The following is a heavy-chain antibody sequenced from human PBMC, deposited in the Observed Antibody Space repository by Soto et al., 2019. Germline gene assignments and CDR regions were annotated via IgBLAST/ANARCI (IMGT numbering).Heavy chain of an antibody. CDR2: VSTSGRST. V-gene: IGHV3-64D*06. J-gene: IGHJ4*02. Sequence: GGSLRLSCSASGFIFSESTIYWVRQVPGKGLEAISAVSTSGRSTYYADSVKDRFTISRDNSKNTLLLQMGSLRPEDTAIYYCVKQAHGLDGVAFDYWGQGTQVTVSS. D-gene: IGHD2-15*01. CDR1: GFIFSEST. CDR3: VKQAHGLDGVAFDY.